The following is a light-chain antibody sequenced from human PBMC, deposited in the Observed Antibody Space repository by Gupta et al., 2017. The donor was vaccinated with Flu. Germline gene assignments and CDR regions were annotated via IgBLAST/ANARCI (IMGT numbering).Light chain of an antibody. CDR2: EVT. J-gene: IGLJ1*01. V-gene: IGLV2-14*01. CDR1: SSDVGGYNY. Sequence: QSALTQPASVSGSPGQSITISCTGTSSDVGGYNYVSWYQQHPGKAPRLMIFEVTSRPSGVSNRFPGSKSGNTASLTISGLQAEDEGDYYCCSYTRSDTYVFGTGTKVTVL. CDR3: CSYTRSDTYV.